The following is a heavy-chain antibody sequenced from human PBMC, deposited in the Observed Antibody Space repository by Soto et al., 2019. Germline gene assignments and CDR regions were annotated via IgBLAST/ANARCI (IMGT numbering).Heavy chain of an antibody. V-gene: IGHV1-69*02. CDR1: GGTFSSYT. CDR2: IIPILGIA. CDR3: ARRGWYVGL. J-gene: IGHJ2*01. Sequence: QVQLVQSGAEVKKPGSSVKVSCKASGGTFSSYTISWVRQAPGQGLEWMGRIIPILGIANYAQKFQGTVTITADKATSKAYMELSSLGYEDTAVYYCARRGWYVGLWGRGTLVTVSS.